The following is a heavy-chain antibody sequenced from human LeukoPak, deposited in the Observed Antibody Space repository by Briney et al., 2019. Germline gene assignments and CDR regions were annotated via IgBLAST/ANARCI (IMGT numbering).Heavy chain of an antibody. V-gene: IGHV1-46*01. D-gene: IGHD6-6*01. CDR3: ARDLVGLPVDYWFDP. Sequence: ASVKVSCKASGGTFTSYYMHWVRQAPGQGLEWMGIINPSGGSTSYAQKFQGRVTMTRDTSTSTVYMELSSLRSEDTAVYYCARDLVGLPVDYWFDPWGQGTLVTVSS. CDR2: INPSGGST. J-gene: IGHJ5*02. CDR1: GGTFTSYY.